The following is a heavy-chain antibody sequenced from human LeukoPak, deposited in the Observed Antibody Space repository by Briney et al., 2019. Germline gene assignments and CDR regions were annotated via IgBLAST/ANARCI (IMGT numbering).Heavy chain of an antibody. CDR1: GYTFTSYG. CDR3: ARSSRISITMVQGAGGYFDY. J-gene: IGHJ4*02. D-gene: IGHD3-10*01. Sequence: ASVKVSCKASGYTFTSYGISWVRQAPGQGLEWMGWISAYNGNTNYAQKLQGRVTMTTDTSTSTAYMELRSLRSDDTAVYYCARSSRISITMVQGAGGYFDYWGQGTLVTVSS. CDR2: ISAYNGNT. V-gene: IGHV1-18*01.